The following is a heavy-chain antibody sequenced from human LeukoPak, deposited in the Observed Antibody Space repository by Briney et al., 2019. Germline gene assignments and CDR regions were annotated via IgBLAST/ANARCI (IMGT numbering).Heavy chain of an antibody. Sequence: GGSLRLSCAASGFTFDDYTMHWVRQAPGEGLEWVSGVTTAGDTYYPASVKGRFTISRENAKNSFFLQMNSLRAGDTAVYYCARVVRDDRGWYHFDSWGQGSLVTVSS. J-gene: IGHJ4*02. CDR2: VTTAGDT. CDR3: ARVVRDDRGWYHFDS. V-gene: IGHV3-13*04. CDR1: GFTFDDYT. D-gene: IGHD6-19*01.